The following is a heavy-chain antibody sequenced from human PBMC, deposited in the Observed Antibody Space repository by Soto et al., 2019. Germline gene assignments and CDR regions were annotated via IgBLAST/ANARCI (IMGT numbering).Heavy chain of an antibody. D-gene: IGHD3-16*01. CDR3: SRMGDVPYYYYGLDV. Sequence: QVQLVQSGAEVKKPGASVKVSCKASGYSFTRYGISWARQAPGQGLEWMGWISGYNANTNYPENLQGRVTMTTDTSTSTAYMEVRNLISDDTAVYYCSRMGDVPYYYYGLDVLGQGTTVTVSS. J-gene: IGHJ6*02. V-gene: IGHV1-18*01. CDR2: ISGYNANT. CDR1: GYSFTRYG.